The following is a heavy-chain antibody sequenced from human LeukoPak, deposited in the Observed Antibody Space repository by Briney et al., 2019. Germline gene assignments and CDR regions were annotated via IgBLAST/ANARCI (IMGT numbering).Heavy chain of an antibody. V-gene: IGHV4-4*02. CDR2: TSLSGYT. Sequence: SGTLSLTCGVSGGSITSTNYWSWVRQPPGQGLEWIGETSLSGYTGFNPSLRSRVTMSVDTSKNQFSLRLTSVTAADTALYYCARGGYSRVFDYWGQGTLVTVSS. J-gene: IGHJ4*02. CDR1: GGSITSTNY. CDR3: ARGGYSRVFDY. D-gene: IGHD1-1*01.